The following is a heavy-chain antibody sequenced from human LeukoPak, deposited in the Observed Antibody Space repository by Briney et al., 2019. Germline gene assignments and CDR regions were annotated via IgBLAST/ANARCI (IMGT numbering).Heavy chain of an antibody. Sequence: GWSLRLSCAASGFTVSSNYMSWVRQAPGKGLEWVSVIYSGGSTYYADSVKGRFTVFRDNSKNTLYLQMNSLRAEDTAVYYCARGRNPRYSSGWVYYFDYWGQGTLVTVSS. CDR1: GFTVSSNY. CDR2: IYSGGST. D-gene: IGHD6-19*01. J-gene: IGHJ4*02. CDR3: ARGRNPRYSSGWVYYFDY. V-gene: IGHV3-53*01.